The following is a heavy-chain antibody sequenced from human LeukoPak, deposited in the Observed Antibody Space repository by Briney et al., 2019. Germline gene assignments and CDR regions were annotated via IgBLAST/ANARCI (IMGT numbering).Heavy chain of an antibody. D-gene: IGHD3-3*01. CDR3: ARSYYDFWSGYFVGGGTYENWFDP. Sequence: PSETLSLTCTVSGGSISSSTYFWGWIRQPPWKGLEWIGSIYYYSGSTYYNPSLKSRVTISVDTSKNQFSLKLSSVTAADTAVYYCARSYYDFWSGYFVGGGTYENWFDPWSQGTLVTVSS. CDR1: GGSISSSTYF. J-gene: IGHJ5*02. CDR2: IYYYSGST. V-gene: IGHV4-39*07.